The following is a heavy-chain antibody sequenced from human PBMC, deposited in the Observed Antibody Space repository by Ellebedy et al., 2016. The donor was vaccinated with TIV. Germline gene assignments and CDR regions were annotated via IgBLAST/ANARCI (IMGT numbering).Heavy chain of an antibody. J-gene: IGHJ4*02. Sequence: MPSETLSLTCTVSGGSMRNYYWSWIRQSSETGLEWIGYIDYSGSTSYNPSLKSRVTISADTSNNQFSLRLSSVTAADTGVYYCAREGIGSTIDYWGQGTLVTVSS. CDR3: AREGIGSTIDY. V-gene: IGHV4-59*01. D-gene: IGHD2-2*01. CDR2: IDYSGST. CDR1: GGSMRNYY.